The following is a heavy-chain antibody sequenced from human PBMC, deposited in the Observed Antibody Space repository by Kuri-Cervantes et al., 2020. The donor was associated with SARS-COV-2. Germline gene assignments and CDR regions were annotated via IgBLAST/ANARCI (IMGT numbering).Heavy chain of an antibody. D-gene: IGHD2-8*01. Sequence: LRLSCAVSGGSISSGGYSWSWIRQPPGKGLEWIGYIYHSGSTYYNPSLKSRVTISVDTSKNQFSLKLSSVTAADTAVYYCARVKGIVLIDWFDPWGQGTLVTVSS. CDR1: GGSISSGGYS. J-gene: IGHJ5*02. CDR2: IYHSGST. V-gene: IGHV4-30-2*01. CDR3: ARVKGIVLIDWFDP.